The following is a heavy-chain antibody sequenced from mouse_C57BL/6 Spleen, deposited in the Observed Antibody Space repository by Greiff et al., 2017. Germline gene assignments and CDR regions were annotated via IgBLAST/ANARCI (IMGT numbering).Heavy chain of an antibody. J-gene: IGHJ4*01. CDR2: ISSGSSTI. CDR3: AGGNYAMDY. CDR1: GFTFSDYG. Sequence: DVKLVESGGGLVKPGGSLKLSCAASGFTFSDYGMHWVRQAPEKGLEWVAYISSGSSTIYYADTVKGRFTISRDNAKNTLFLQMTSLRSEDTAMYYCAGGNYAMDYWGQGTSVTVSS. V-gene: IGHV5-17*01.